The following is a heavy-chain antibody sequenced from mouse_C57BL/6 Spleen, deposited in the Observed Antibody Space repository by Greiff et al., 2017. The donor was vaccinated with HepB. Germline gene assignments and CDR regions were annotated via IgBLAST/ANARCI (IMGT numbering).Heavy chain of an antibody. CDR3: ARGGVVGAMDY. V-gene: IGHV3-1*01. D-gene: IGHD1-1*01. Sequence: EVKLMESGPGMVKPSQSLSLTCTVTGYSITSGYDWHWIRHFPGNKLEWMGYISYSGSTNYNPSLKSRISITHDTSKNHFFLKLNSVTTEDTATYYCARGGVVGAMDYWGQGTSVTVSS. CDR1: GYSITSGYD. CDR2: ISYSGST. J-gene: IGHJ4*01.